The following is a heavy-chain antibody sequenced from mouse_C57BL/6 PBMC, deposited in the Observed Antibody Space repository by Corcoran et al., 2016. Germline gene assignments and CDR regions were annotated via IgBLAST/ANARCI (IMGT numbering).Heavy chain of an antibody. CDR2: INPNNGGT. J-gene: IGHJ2*01. D-gene: IGHD1-1*01. CDR1: GYTFTDYY. Sequence: EVQLQQSGPELVKPGASVKISCKASGYTFTDYYMNWVKQSHGKSLEWIGDINPNNGGTSYNQKFKGKATLTVDKSSSTAYMELRSLTSEDSAVYYCASLPFITTVVGPFDYWGQGTTLTVSS. CDR3: ASLPFITTVVGPFDY. V-gene: IGHV1-26*01.